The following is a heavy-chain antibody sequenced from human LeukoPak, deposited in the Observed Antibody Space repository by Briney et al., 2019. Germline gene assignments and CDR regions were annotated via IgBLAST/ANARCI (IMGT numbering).Heavy chain of an antibody. CDR1: GFTFSTYA. CDR2: ISGSGVTT. D-gene: IGHD3-22*01. J-gene: IGHJ5*02. V-gene: IGHV3-23*01. Sequence: GGSLRLSCVASGFTFSTYAMSWVRQAPGQGLEWVSVISGSGVTTYYADSVKGRFTISRDNSKNTLYLQMNSLRAEDTAVYYCAKDLHYDSSGYPNWFDPWGQGTLVTVSS. CDR3: AKDLHYDSSGYPNWFDP.